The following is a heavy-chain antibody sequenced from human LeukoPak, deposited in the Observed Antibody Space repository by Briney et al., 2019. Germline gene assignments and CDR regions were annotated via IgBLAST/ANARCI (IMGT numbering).Heavy chain of an antibody. Sequence: SVKVSCKASGGTFSSYAISWVRQAPGQGLEWMGRIIPILGIANYAQKFQGRATITADKSTSTAYMELSSLRSEDTAVYYCARKYCSGGSCYDPVGDVWGQGTTVTVSS. CDR2: IIPILGIA. CDR3: ARKYCSGGSCYDPVGDV. CDR1: GGTFSSYA. J-gene: IGHJ6*02. D-gene: IGHD2-15*01. V-gene: IGHV1-69*04.